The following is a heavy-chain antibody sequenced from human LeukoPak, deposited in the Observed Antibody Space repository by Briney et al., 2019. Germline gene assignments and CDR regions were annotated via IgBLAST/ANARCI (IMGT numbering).Heavy chain of an antibody. CDR2: IGGSGGST. Sequence: GGSLRLSCAASGFTFSSYAMSWVRQAPGKGLEWVSAIGGSGGSTYYADSVKGRFTISRDNPKKTLYLQMDSLRAEDTAVYYCAKQGFGELLYYYYMDVWGKGTTVTVSS. V-gene: IGHV3-23*01. CDR3: AKQGFGELLYYYYMDV. CDR1: GFTFSSYA. J-gene: IGHJ6*03. D-gene: IGHD3-10*01.